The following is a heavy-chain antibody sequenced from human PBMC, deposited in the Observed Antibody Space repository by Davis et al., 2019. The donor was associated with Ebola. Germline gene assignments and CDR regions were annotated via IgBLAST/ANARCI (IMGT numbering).Heavy chain of an antibody. V-gene: IGHV3-48*03. J-gene: IGHJ4*02. CDR3: ARGQDGYSYGYAVDY. D-gene: IGHD5-18*01. Sequence: GESLKISCAASGFTFSSYEMNWVRQAPGKGLEWVSYISSSGSTIYYADSVKGRFTISRDNAKNSLYLQMNSLRAEDTAVYYCARGQDGYSYGYAVDYWGQGTLVTVSS. CDR1: GFTFSSYE. CDR2: ISSSGSTI.